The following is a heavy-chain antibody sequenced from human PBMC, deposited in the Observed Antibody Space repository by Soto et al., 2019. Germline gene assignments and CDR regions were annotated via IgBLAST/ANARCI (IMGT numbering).Heavy chain of an antibody. CDR1: GGSISSGGYY. J-gene: IGHJ6*02. V-gene: IGHV4-31*03. D-gene: IGHD2-15*01. CDR3: ARMPVVSYYYYGMDV. Sequence: QVQLQESGPGLVKPSQTLSLTCTVSGGSISSGGYYWSWIRQHPGKGLEWIGYIDYSGSTYYNPSLKSRVTISVDTSKNQFSLKLSSVTAADTAVYYCARMPVVSYYYYGMDVWGQGTTVTVSS. CDR2: IDYSGST.